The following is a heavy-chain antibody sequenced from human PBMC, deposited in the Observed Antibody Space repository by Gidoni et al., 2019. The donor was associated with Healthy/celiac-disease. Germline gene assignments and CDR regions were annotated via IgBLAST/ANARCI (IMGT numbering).Heavy chain of an antibody. D-gene: IGHD6-13*01. CDR3: ARGGRIGSSSWYVIQH. V-gene: IGHV3-48*01. CDR2: ISSSSSTI. Sequence: EVQLVESGGGLVQPGGSLSLSSAASGFTFSSYSMNWVRQAPGKGLEWVSYISSSSSTIYYADSVKGRFTISRDNAKNSLYLQMNSLRAEDTAVYYCARGGRIGSSSWYVIQHWGQGTLVTVSS. CDR1: GFTFSSYS. J-gene: IGHJ1*01.